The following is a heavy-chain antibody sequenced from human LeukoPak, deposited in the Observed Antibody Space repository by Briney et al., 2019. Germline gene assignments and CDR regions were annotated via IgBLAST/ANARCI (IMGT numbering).Heavy chain of an antibody. J-gene: IGHJ4*02. CDR2: IYTSGST. Sequence: SETLSLTCTVSGGSISSYYWSWIRLPAGKGLEWIGRIYTSGSTNYNPSLKSRVTMSVDTSKNQFSLKLSSVTAADTAVYYCARDLSGIAVAGSFDYWGQGTLVTVSS. V-gene: IGHV4-4*07. CDR1: GGSISSYY. D-gene: IGHD6-19*01. CDR3: ARDLSGIAVAGSFDY.